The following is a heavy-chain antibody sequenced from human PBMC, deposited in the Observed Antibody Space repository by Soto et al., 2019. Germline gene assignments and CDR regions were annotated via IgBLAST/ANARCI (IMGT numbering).Heavy chain of an antibody. J-gene: IGHJ3*02. CDR1: GGSIISGDYY. Sequence: SETLSLTCTFSGGSIISGDYYWSWIRQPPGKGLEWIGYIYYSGSTYYNPSLKSRVTISVDTSKNQFSLKLSSVTAADTAVYYCARDAPIRARAFDIWGQGTMVTVS. CDR3: ARDAPIRARAFDI. CDR2: IYYSGST. V-gene: IGHV4-30-4*01.